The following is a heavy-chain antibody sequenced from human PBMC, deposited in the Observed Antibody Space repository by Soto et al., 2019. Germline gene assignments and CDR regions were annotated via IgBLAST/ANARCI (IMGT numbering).Heavy chain of an antibody. Sequence: GWSLILSCAASEFTFAAYWMSWVRRTPGKGLEWVANINQDVSAKYYVDSVRGRFSISRDNAKDSLFLQMDSLRAEDTAVYYCSRAGSRGSVDYCGHGALVTVS. D-gene: IGHD3-10*01. J-gene: IGHJ4*01. CDR2: INQDVSAK. CDR3: SRAGSRGSVDY. V-gene: IGHV3-7*03. CDR1: EFTFAAYW.